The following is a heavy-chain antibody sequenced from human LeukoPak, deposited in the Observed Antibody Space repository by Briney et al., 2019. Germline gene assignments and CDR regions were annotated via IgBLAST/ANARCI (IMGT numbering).Heavy chain of an antibody. CDR1: GGSISTGDYY. CDR3: ARGPRKIFGVNYHDY. CDR2: IYYSGST. Sequence: NPSQTLSLTCTVSGGSISTGDYYWSWIRQHPVKGLEWIGYIYYSGSTYYNPSLKSRVTVSVDTSKSKFSLRVRSVTAADTAVYYCARGPRKIFGVNYHDYWGQGTLVTVSS. J-gene: IGHJ4*02. V-gene: IGHV4-31*03. D-gene: IGHD3-3*01.